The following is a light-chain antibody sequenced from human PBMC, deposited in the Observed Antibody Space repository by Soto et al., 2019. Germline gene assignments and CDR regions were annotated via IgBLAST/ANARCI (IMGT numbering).Light chain of an antibody. J-gene: IGKJ1*01. CDR1: ETVSTN. V-gene: IGKV3-15*01. Sequence: ETVLTQSPATLSVSPGERVTLSCRASETVSTNLAWYQQRPGQAPRLLIYDVSTGATGIPARFSGRRSGTEFTLTISSLQSEDFGVYYCQQYNNWPTWTFGQGTKVDIK. CDR2: DVS. CDR3: QQYNNWPTWT.